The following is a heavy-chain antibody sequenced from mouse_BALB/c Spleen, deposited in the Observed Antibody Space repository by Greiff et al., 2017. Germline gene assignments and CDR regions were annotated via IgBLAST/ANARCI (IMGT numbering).Heavy chain of an antibody. V-gene: IGHV6-6*02. D-gene: IGHD2-14*01. J-gene: IGHJ4*01. CDR1: GFTFSNYW. CDR2: IRLKSNNYAT. Sequence: EVKLEESGGGLVQPGGSMKLSCVASGFTFSNYWMNWVRQSPEKGLEWVAEIRLKSNNYATHYAESVKGRFTISRDDSKSSVYLQMNNLRAEDTGIYYCTRRDDGDYAMDYWGQGTSVTVSS. CDR3: TRRDDGDYAMDY.